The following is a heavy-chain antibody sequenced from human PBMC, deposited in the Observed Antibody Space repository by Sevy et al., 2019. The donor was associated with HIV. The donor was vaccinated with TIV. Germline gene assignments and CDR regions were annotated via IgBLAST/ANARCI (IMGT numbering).Heavy chain of an antibody. Sequence: GGSLRLSCAASGFTFSDHYMEWVRQAPGKGLEWVGRTRNKADSYTTEYAASVKGRFTISRDDSKNSLYLQMNSVKTEDTAVYYCATHAGIAAAGRVFDYWGQGSLVTVSS. V-gene: IGHV3-72*01. CDR1: GFTFSDHY. CDR3: ATHAGIAAAGRVFDY. D-gene: IGHD6-13*01. CDR2: TRNKADSYTT. J-gene: IGHJ4*02.